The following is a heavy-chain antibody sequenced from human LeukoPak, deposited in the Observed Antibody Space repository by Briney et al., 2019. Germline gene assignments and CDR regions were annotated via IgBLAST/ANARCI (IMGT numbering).Heavy chain of an antibody. CDR1: GFTFSSYE. CDR3: ARGGSLGY. CDR2: ISSSGSAI. D-gene: IGHD6-19*01. J-gene: IGHJ4*02. V-gene: IGHV3-48*03. Sequence: GGSLRLSCAASGFTFSSYEMNWVRQSPGKGLEWVSKISSSGSAIYYADSVKGRFTISRDNAKSSLYLQMNSLRVEDTAIYYCARGGSLGYWGQGTLVTVSS.